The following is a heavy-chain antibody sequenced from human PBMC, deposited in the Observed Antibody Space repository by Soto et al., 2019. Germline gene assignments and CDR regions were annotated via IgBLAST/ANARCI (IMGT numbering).Heavy chain of an antibody. V-gene: IGHV2-5*02. D-gene: IGHD3-22*01. CDR1: GFSLSTTGAG. CDR3: VRSFYESGGYFFLFDF. Sequence: GPTLVNPTQTLTLTCTFSGFSLSTTGAGVGWIRQPPGKALEWLALIYWDDDKRYSPSLKTRLTITKDTSKNQVVLTMTNMDPVDTATYFFVRSFYESGGYFFLFDFWGQGTLVPVSS. J-gene: IGHJ4*02. CDR2: IYWDDDK.